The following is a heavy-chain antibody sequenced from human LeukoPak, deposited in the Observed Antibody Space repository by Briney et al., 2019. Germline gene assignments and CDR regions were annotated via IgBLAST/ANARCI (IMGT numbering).Heavy chain of an antibody. Sequence: SETLSLTCTVSGGSITSTSSYWGWIRQPPGKGLEWIGEINHSGSTNYNPSLKSRVTISVDTSKNQFSLKLSSVTAADTAVYYCARFIGSGWYGNWFDPWGQGTLVTVSS. CDR3: ARFIGSGWYGNWFDP. CDR2: INHSGST. D-gene: IGHD6-19*01. J-gene: IGHJ5*02. CDR1: GGSITSTSSY. V-gene: IGHV4-39*07.